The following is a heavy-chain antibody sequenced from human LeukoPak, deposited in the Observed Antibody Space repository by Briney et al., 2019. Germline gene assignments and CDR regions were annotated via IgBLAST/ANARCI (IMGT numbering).Heavy chain of an antibody. CDR1: GYTFINYH. J-gene: IGHJ4*02. CDR3: ARGLGYCDPTNCYGELPGDY. Sequence: GPSVKVSCKASGYTFINYHISWVRQAPGRGLEWMGRVSAYNGVTKYAENLQGRVTMTTDTSATTAYMELRSLRSDDTAIYYCARGLGYCDPTNCYGELPGDYWSQGTLVTVSS. D-gene: IGHD2-2*01. CDR2: VSAYNGVT. V-gene: IGHV1-18*01.